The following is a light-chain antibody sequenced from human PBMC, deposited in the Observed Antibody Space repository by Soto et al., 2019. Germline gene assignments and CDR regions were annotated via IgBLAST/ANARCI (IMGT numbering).Light chain of an antibody. V-gene: IGLV1-40*01. CDR1: SSSIGAGYE. Sequence: QSVLTQPPSVSGAPGQRVTISCSGTSSSIGAGYEVHWYHQLPGTAPKLVVSGNGNRPSGVPDRLSASRSGTSATLGIAGLQTGDEADYYCGTWDSSLDAGVFGGGTKLTVL. CDR2: GNG. CDR3: GTWDSSLDAGV. J-gene: IGLJ3*02.